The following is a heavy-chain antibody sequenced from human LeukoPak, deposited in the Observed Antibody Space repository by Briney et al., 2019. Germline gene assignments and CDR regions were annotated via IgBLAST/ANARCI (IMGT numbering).Heavy chain of an antibody. CDR3: VRDDYLGY. V-gene: IGHV3-7*05. J-gene: IGHJ4*02. CDR2: INEDGKKK. D-gene: IGHD3-16*01. Sequence: PGGSLTLSCAVSGLTFGRYWMAWVRQAPGKGLEWVAYINEDGKKKDYVGPVDGRFTISKDNAKNSVYLQMNSLRAEDTVVYYCVRDDYLGYWGQGTLVTVS. CDR1: GLTFGRYW.